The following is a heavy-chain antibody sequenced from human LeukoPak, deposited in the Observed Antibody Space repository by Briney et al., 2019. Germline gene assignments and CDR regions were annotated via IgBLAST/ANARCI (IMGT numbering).Heavy chain of an antibody. J-gene: IGHJ4*02. CDR1: GYTFTGYY. CDR2: INPNSGGT. V-gene: IGHV1-2*02. CDR3: ARWASVTMVRGPFDY. D-gene: IGHD3-10*01. Sequence: ASVKVSCKASGYTFTGYYMHWVRQAPGQGLEWMGWINPNSGGTNYAQKFQGRVTMTRDTSISTAYMELSRLRSDDTAVYYCARWASVTMVRGPFDYWGQGTLVTVSS.